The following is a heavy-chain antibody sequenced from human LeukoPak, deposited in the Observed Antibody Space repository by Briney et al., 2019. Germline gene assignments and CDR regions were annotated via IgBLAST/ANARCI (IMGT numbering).Heavy chain of an antibody. CDR2: IIPIFGTA. D-gene: IGHD1-1*01. V-gene: IGHV1-69*05. CDR3: ARVANWNELPDS. Sequence: SVTVSCKASGGTFSSYAISWVRQAPGQGLEWMGRIIPIFGTANYTQKFQGRVTITTDESTSTAYMELSSLRSEDTAVYYCARVANWNELPDSWGQGTLVTVSS. J-gene: IGHJ4*02. CDR1: GGTFSSYA.